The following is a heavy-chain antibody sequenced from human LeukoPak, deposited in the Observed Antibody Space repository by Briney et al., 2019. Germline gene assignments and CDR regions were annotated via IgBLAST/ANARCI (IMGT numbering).Heavy chain of an antibody. Sequence: GALLLSFSASGFSFLTYSLNWVRPAPGKGLEWVLYISSDSGTLYYAASVKGRFPISRDNAKNLLHLQMNSLRAEDPAVYYCATPFDYWGQGTLVTVSS. CDR1: GFSFLTYS. J-gene: IGHJ4*02. CDR3: ATPFDY. CDR2: ISSDSGTL. V-gene: IGHV3-48*01.